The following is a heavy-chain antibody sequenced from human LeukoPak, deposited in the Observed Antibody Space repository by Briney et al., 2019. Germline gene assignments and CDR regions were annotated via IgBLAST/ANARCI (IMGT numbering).Heavy chain of an antibody. D-gene: IGHD1-26*01. CDR1: GFTFSTYA. CDR2: ISDSGANK. J-gene: IGHJ6*02. Sequence: SGGSLRLSCAASGFTFSTYAMTWVRQAPGKGLERVSLISDSGANKHYADSVKGRFTISRDNSKNTLSLQMNSLRAEDTAVYYCAKDVRVGGGGMDVWGQGTPVTVSS. CDR3: AKDVRVGGGGMDV. V-gene: IGHV3-23*01.